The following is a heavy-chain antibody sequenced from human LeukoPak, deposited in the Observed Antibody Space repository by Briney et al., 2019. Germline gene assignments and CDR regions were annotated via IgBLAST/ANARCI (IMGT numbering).Heavy chain of an antibody. CDR1: GFTFSSYT. D-gene: IGHD2-2*01. Sequence: GGSLRLSCAASGFTFSSYTMNWVRQAPGKGLEWVSSIIRNGSYRYYADSVKGRFTISRDNAKNSLYLQMNSLRDENTAVYYCARDFGGYCSSSNWYLGHIDNWGQGTMVTVSS. J-gene: IGHJ4*01. CDR2: IIRNGSYR. V-gene: IGHV3-21*03. CDR3: ARDFGGYCSSSNWYLGHIDN.